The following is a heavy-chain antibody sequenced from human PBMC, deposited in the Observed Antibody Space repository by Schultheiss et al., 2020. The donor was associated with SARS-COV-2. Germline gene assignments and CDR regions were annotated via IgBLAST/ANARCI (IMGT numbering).Heavy chain of an antibody. CDR2: ISYDGSNK. CDR1: GFTFSTYG. J-gene: IGHJ6*03. V-gene: IGHV3-30*19. CDR3: AKEGRDYVWGSYRSRYYYYYMDV. Sequence: GGSLRLSCAASGFTFSTYGMHWVRQAPGKGLEWVAVISYDGSNKYYADSVKGRFTISRDNSKNSLYLQMNSLRAEDTALYYCAKEGRDYVWGSYRSRYYYYYMDVWGKGTTVTVSS. D-gene: IGHD3-16*02.